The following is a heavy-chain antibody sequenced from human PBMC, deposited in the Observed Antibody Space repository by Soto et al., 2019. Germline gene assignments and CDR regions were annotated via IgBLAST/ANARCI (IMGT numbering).Heavy chain of an antibody. Sequence: ASVKVSCKASGYTFTSYGISWVRQAPGQGLEWMGWISAYNGNTNYAQKLQGRVTMTTDTSTSTAYMELRSLRSDDTAVYYCARENYDILTGAPPYGMDVWGQGTTVTVSS. CDR2: ISAYNGNT. CDR3: ARENYDILTGAPPYGMDV. CDR1: GYTFTSYG. V-gene: IGHV1-18*01. D-gene: IGHD3-9*01. J-gene: IGHJ6*02.